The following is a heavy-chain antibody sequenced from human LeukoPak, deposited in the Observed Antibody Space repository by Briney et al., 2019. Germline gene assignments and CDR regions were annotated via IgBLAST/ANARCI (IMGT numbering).Heavy chain of an antibody. Sequence: ASVKVSCKASGYTFTSYGISWVRQAPGQGLEWMGWISAYNGNTNYAQKLQGRVTMTTDTSTSTAYTELRSLRSDNTAVYYCARYGDSSSFRTYRHWGQGTLVTVSS. CDR1: GYTFTSYG. CDR2: ISAYNGNT. J-gene: IGHJ4*02. D-gene: IGHD6-6*01. CDR3: ARYGDSSSFRTYRH. V-gene: IGHV1-18*01.